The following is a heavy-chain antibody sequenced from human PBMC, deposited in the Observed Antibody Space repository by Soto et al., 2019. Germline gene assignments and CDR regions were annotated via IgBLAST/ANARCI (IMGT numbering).Heavy chain of an antibody. V-gene: IGHV3-23*01. CDR3: ARDDVLCDGGRCYGVPLDG. J-gene: IGHJ6*04. CDR1: GFTFSSYA. CDR2: ISGSGGST. D-gene: IGHD2-15*01. Sequence: PGGSLRLSCAASGFTFSSYAMSWVRQAPGKGLEWVSAISGSGGSTYYADSVKGRFTISRDTSKNTLYLQMNNLRAEDTAVYYCARDDVLCDGGRCYGVPLDGPGKGTTVTVSS.